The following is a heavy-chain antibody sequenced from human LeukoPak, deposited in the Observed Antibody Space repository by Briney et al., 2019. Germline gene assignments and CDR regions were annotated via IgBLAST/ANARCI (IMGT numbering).Heavy chain of an antibody. D-gene: IGHD4-23*01. CDR1: GGSISSYY. V-gene: IGHV4-59*01. CDR2: IYYSGST. CDR3: ARGVRWDYYYYMDV. Sequence: PSETLSLTCTVSGGSISSYYWSWIRQPPGKGLEWIGYIYYSGSTNYNPSLKSRVTISVDTSKNQFSLKLSSVTAADTAVYYCARGVRWDYYYYMDVWGKGTTVTVSS. J-gene: IGHJ6*03.